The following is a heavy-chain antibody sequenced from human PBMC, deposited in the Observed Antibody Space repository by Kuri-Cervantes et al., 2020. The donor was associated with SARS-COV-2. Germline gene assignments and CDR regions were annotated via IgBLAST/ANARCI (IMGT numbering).Heavy chain of an antibody. V-gene: IGHV4-39*01. J-gene: IGHJ4*02. CDR1: GGSVSSTSYY. Sequence: GSLRLSCTVPGGSVSSTSYYWGWVRQPPGKGLEWIGNIYYSGSTYYNPSLKSRVTISVDTSKNQFSLKLSSVTAADTAVYYCARHVVSGWSGYFDYWGQGTLVTVSS. D-gene: IGHD3-3*01. CDR3: ARHVVSGWSGYFDY. CDR2: IYYSGST.